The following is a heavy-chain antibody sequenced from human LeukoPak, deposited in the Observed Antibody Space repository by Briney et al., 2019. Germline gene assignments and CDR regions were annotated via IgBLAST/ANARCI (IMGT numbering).Heavy chain of an antibody. J-gene: IGHJ4*02. V-gene: IGHV3-21*01. Sequence: GGSLRLSCAASGFTFSSYSMNWVRQAPGKGLEWVSSISSSSSYIYYADSVKGRFTISRDNAKNSLYLQMNSLRAEDTAVYYCARGKGGVWGSYRYTHYWGQGTLVTVSS. CDR1: GFTFSSYS. CDR2: ISSSSSYI. D-gene: IGHD3-16*02. CDR3: ARGKGGVWGSYRYTHY.